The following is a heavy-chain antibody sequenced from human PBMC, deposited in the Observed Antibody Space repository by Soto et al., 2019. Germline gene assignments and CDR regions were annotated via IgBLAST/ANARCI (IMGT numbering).Heavy chain of an antibody. CDR2: IYYSGST. CDR1: GGSISSGGYY. D-gene: IGHD3-22*01. J-gene: IGHJ1*01. V-gene: IGHV4-31*03. CDR3: AIYDSSGFRGFQH. Sequence: QVQLQESGPGLVKPSQTLSLTCTVSGGSISSGGYYWSWIRQHPGKGLEWIGYIYYSGSTYYNPSLKSRVTLSVDTSKNQFSLKLSSVTAADTAVYYCAIYDSSGFRGFQHWGQGTLVTVSS.